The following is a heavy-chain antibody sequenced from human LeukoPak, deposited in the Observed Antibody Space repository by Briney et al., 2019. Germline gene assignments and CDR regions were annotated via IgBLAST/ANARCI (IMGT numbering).Heavy chain of an antibody. CDR1: GGSISSSGYY. CDR3: ARVRIGLPYHYSMDV. CDR2: IYHSGST. Sequence: SETLSLTCTVSGGSISSSGYYWGWVRQPPGKGLEWIVSIYHSGSTYYNPSLKSRVTIAVETSKNQFSLKLSSGTAADKAVYSCARVRIGLPYHYSMDVSGTGTPVTAS. J-gene: IGHJ6*03. V-gene: IGHV4-39*07. D-gene: IGHD3/OR15-3a*01.